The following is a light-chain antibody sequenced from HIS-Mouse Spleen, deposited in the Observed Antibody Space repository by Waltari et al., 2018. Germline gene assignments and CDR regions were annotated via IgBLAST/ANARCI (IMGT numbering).Light chain of an antibody. V-gene: IGKV4-1*01. CDR1: QSVLYSSNNKNY. CDR3: QQYYSTPYT. J-gene: IGKJ2*01. CDR2: WAS. Sequence: DIVMTQSPDSLAVSLGERATINCKSSQSVLYSSNNKNYLAWYQQQPGQPPKLLISWASTRESRVPDRFSGRGSGTDFTRTISSLQAEDVAVYYCQQYYSTPYTFGQGTKLEIK.